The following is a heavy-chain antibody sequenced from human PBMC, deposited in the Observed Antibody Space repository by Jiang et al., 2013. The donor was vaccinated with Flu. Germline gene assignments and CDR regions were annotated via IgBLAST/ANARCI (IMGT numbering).Heavy chain of an antibody. V-gene: IGHV1-2*02. CDR1: GYTFSDYY. J-gene: IGHJ5*02. D-gene: IGHD5-12*01. CDR2: IKGEQRGT. CDR3: ARVEYSGRWRAFDP. Sequence: SGYTFSDYYIHWVRQAPGQGLEWMGWIKGEQRGTDYAQKFQGRVTMTRDTSITTAYMELSSLRSDDTAVYFCARVEYSGRWRAFDPWGQGTLVTVSS.